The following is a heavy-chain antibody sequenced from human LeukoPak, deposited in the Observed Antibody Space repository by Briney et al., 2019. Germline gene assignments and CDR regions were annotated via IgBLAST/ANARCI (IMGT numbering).Heavy chain of an antibody. CDR2: IIPILGIA. D-gene: IGHD3-16*01. J-gene: IGHJ4*02. CDR3: AKDVSMWLPAYYFDY. CDR1: GGTFSSYA. Sequence: SVKVSCKASGGTFSSYAISWVRQAPGQGLEWMGGIIPILGIANYAQKFQGRVTITADKSTSTAYMELSSLRSEDTAVYYCAKDVSMWLPAYYFDYWGQGTLVSVSS. V-gene: IGHV1-69*10.